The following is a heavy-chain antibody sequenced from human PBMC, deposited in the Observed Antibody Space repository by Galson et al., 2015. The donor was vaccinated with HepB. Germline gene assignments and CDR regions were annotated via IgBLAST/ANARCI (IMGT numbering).Heavy chain of an antibody. CDR3: ARGSGSPPRYFDY. J-gene: IGHJ4*02. V-gene: IGHV3-30-3*01. CDR1: GFTFSSSA. Sequence: SLRLSCAASGFTFSSSAMHWVRQAPGKGLEWVAVTSSDGSIQYYADSVRGRFTISRDNSKDTLFLQMNSLESEDTALYYCARGSGSPPRYFDYWGQGAPVTVSS. D-gene: IGHD1-26*01. CDR2: TSSDGSIQ.